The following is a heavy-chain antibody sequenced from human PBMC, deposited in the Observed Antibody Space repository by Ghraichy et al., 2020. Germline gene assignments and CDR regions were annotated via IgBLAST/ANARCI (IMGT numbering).Heavy chain of an antibody. V-gene: IGHV3-53*01. CDR2: IYSGGST. CDR3: ARDNHQYCSSTSCYTVPAFDI. J-gene: IGHJ3*02. CDR1: GFTVSSNY. D-gene: IGHD2-2*02. Sequence: GGSLRLSCAASGFTVSSNYMSWVRQAPGKGLEWVSVIYSGGSTYYADSVKGRFTISRDNSKNTLYLQMNSLRAEDTAVYYCARDNHQYCSSTSCYTVPAFDIWGQGTMVTVSS.